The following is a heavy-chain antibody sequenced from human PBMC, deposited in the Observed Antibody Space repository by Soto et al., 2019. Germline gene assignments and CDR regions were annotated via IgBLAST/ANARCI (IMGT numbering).Heavy chain of an antibody. CDR3: ASPPKTLAWELNPP. CDR2: ISYDGSNK. J-gene: IGHJ4*02. CDR1: GFTFSSYA. D-gene: IGHD1-26*01. V-gene: IGHV3-30-3*01. Sequence: QVQLVESGGGVVQPGRSLRLSCAASGFTFSSYAMHWVRQAPGKGREWVAVISYDGSNKYYADSVKGRFTISRDNSKNTLYLQMNSLRAEDTAVYYCASPPKTLAWELNPPWGQGTLVTVSS.